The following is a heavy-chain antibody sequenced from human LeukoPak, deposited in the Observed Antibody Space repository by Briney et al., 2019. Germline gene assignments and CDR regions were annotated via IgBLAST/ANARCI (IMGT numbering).Heavy chain of an antibody. D-gene: IGHD2-2*02. CDR1: GGSISSDY. Sequence: SETLSLTCTVSGGSISSDYWSWIRQPPGKGLEWIGEINHSGSTNYNPSLKSRVTISVDTSKNQFSLKLSSVTAADTAVYYCARGADIVVVPAAIPEEAVNYYYGMDVWGQGTTVTVSS. CDR3: ARGADIVVVPAAIPEEAVNYYYGMDV. CDR2: INHSGST. J-gene: IGHJ6*02. V-gene: IGHV4-34*01.